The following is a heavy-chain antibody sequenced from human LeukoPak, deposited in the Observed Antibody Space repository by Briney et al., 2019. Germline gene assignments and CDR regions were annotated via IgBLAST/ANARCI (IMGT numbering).Heavy chain of an antibody. CDR2: ISSSGSTI. J-gene: IGHJ6*04. Sequence: GGSLRLSCAASGFTFDEYAMHWVRQAPGKGLEWVSYISSSGSTIYYADSVKGRFTISRDNAKNSLYLQMNSLRAEDTAVYYCAELVTMIGGVWGKGTTVTISS. CDR3: AELVTMIGGV. CDR1: GFTFDEYA. D-gene: IGHD3-10*02. V-gene: IGHV3-48*03.